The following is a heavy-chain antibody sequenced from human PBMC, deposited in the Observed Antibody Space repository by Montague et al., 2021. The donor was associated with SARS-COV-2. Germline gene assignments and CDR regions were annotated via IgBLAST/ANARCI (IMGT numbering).Heavy chain of an antibody. CDR2: IYYSGST. J-gene: IGHJ4*02. CDR1: GGSISSYY. CDR3: ARGSHYYDSSGYYFDY. D-gene: IGHD3-22*01. V-gene: IGHV4-59*01. Sequence: SETLSLTCTVSGGSISSYYWSWIRQPPGKGLEWIGYIYYSGSTNYNPSLKSRVTISVDTSKNQFSLKLRSVTAADTAVYYCARGSHYYDSSGYYFDYWGQGTLVTVSS.